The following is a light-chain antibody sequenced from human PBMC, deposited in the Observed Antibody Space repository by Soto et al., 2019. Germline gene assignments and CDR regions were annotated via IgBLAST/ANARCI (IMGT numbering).Light chain of an antibody. Sequence: IGLTQSPATLSFSPGERATLSCRASQSVSSSYLAWYQQKPGQAPRLLIYGASSRDTGIPDRFSGSGSGTDFTLTISRLEPEDFAVYYCHQYVSSPLTFGGGTKVEIK. CDR1: QSVSSSY. CDR3: HQYVSSPLT. J-gene: IGKJ4*01. CDR2: GAS. V-gene: IGKV3-20*01.